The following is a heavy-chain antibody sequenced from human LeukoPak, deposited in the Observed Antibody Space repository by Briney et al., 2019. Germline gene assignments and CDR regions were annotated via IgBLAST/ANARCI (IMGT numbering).Heavy chain of an antibody. V-gene: IGHV4-31*03. CDR1: GGSINSGGYY. Sequence: SQTLSLTCTVSGGSINSGGYYWSWIRQHPGKGLEWIGYIYYSGSTYYNPSLKSRVTISVDTSKNQFSLKLSSVTAADTAVYYCARDFPYGGNPGYYMDVWGKGTTVTVSS. CDR3: ARDFPYGGNPGYYMDV. D-gene: IGHD4-23*01. J-gene: IGHJ6*03. CDR2: IYYSGST.